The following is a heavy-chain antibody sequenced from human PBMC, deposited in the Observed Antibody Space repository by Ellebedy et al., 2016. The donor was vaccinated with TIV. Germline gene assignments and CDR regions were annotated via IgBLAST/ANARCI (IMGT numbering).Heavy chain of an antibody. Sequence: PGGSLRLSCTPSGFTFTHYGIHWVRQAPGKGLEWVAFVSNDGSKKFYADSLKGRFTISRDNFKNTVSLQMDSLRGEDTAVYYCARDPPASSGWYYYYYGMDVWGQGTTVTVSS. J-gene: IGHJ6*02. V-gene: IGHV3-33*01. D-gene: IGHD6-25*01. CDR1: GFTFTHYG. CDR3: ARDPPASSGWYYYYYGMDV. CDR2: VSNDGSKK.